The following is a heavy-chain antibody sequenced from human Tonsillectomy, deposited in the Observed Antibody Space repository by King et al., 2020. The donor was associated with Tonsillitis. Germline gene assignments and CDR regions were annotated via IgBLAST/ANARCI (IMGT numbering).Heavy chain of an antibody. D-gene: IGHD3-3*01. CDR1: GFTFGDYV. V-gene: IGHV3-49*05. J-gene: IGHJ4*02. CDR3: TRDDYQGNFRLYGVRRFDY. CDR2: IRSEAYGETT. Sequence: VQLVESGGGLVKPGRSLRLSCTASGFTFGDYVMSWFRQAPGKGLERVGIIRSEAYGETTEYAASVKGRFTISRDDSKSIAYLQMNSLKTEDTAVYYCTRDDYQGNFRLYGVRRFDYWGQGTLVTVSS.